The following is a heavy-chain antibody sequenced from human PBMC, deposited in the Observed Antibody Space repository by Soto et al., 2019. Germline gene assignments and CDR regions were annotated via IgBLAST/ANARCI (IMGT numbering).Heavy chain of an antibody. CDR3: ARGGDYLYYFDY. D-gene: IGHD4-17*01. V-gene: IGHV3-30-3*01. CDR1: GFTCSTYA. J-gene: IGHJ4*02. Sequence: GGALRLSCAASGFTCSTYAMHWVRQARGKGLEWVAIISYDGSNKYYADSVKGRFTISRDSSKNTLYLQMNSLSAEDTAVYYCARGGDYLYYFDYWGQGTLVTVSS. CDR2: ISYDGSNK.